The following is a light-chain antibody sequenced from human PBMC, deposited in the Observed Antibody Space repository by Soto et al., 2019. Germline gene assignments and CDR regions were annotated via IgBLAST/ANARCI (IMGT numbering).Light chain of an antibody. CDR3: HQRSNWLLT. J-gene: IGKJ4*01. V-gene: IGKV3-11*01. CDR1: QSVSSY. CDR2: DAA. Sequence: EIVLTQSPATLSLSPGERATLSCRASQSVSSYLAWYQQKPGQAPRLLIYDAANRATGIPARFSGSGSGTDFTLTISSLKPEDFAVDNCHQRSNWLLTFRGGTKVEIK.